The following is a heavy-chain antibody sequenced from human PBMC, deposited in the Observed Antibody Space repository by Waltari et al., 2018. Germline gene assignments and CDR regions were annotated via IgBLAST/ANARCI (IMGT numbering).Heavy chain of an antibody. Sequence: QLQLQESGPGLVKPSETLSLTCTVSGGSISSSSYYWGWIRQPPGKGLEWIGSIYYSGSSCCNPSLKIPVTISVDTSKNQFSLKLSSVTAADTAVYYCAGTGDYAGFDYWGQGTLVTVSS. CDR2: IYYSGSS. CDR3: AGTGDYAGFDY. V-gene: IGHV4-39*07. D-gene: IGHD4-17*01. CDR1: GGSISSSSYY. J-gene: IGHJ4*02.